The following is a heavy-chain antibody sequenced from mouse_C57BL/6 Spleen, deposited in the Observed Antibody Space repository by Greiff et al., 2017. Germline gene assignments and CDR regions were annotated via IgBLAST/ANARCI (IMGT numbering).Heavy chain of an antibody. J-gene: IGHJ3*01. CDR2: INPNNGGT. V-gene: IGHV1-22*01. Sequence: EVQLQQSGPELVKPGASVKMSCKASGYTFTDYNMHWVQQSHGKSLEWIGYINPNNGGTSYNQTFKGKATLTVNKSSSTAYMELRSLTSEDSAVYYCASYYYGPWFAYWGQGTLVTVSA. CDR3: ASYYYGPWFAY. CDR1: GYTFTDYN. D-gene: IGHD1-1*01.